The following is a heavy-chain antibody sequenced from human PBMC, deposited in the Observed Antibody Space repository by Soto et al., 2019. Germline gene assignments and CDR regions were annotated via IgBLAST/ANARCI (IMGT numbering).Heavy chain of an antibody. J-gene: IGHJ5*02. Sequence: PLSLTCSVYGGSISRGGYSWSWIRQHPGRGLVRIGYLYSSGSTYYNPSLKSRVTISVDTSKNQFSLKLSSVTAADTAVYYCARALRQITMVRVVIKNWFDPWGQGTLVTVSS. D-gene: IGHD3-10*01. CDR2: LYSSGST. CDR1: GGSISRGGYS. CDR3: ARALRQITMVRVVIKNWFDP. V-gene: IGHV4-31*03.